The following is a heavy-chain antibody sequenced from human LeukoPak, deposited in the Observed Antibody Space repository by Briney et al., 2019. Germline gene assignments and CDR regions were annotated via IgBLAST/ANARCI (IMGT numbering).Heavy chain of an antibody. CDR1: GFTFSNHA. Sequence: GGSLRLSCAAPGFTFSNHAMHWVRQAPGKGLEWVAVISYDGSNKYYADSVKGRFTISRDNSKNTLYLQMNSLRAEDTAVYYCARDLTVAGTYWGQGTLVTVSS. J-gene: IGHJ4*02. D-gene: IGHD6-19*01. V-gene: IGHV3-30*19. CDR2: ISYDGSNK. CDR3: ARDLTVAGTY.